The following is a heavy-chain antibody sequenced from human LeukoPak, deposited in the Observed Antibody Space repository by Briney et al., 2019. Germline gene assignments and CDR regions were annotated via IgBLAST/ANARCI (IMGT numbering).Heavy chain of an antibody. Sequence: AGGSLRLSCAASGFTFSSYAMIWVRQAPGKGLEWVSSISGSGTNTYYADSMKGRFTISRDNSKNTLYLQVNSLRAEDTTVYYCARKTGYSSGWYFDYWGQGSLVTVSS. CDR1: GFTFSSYA. J-gene: IGHJ4*02. V-gene: IGHV3-23*01. D-gene: IGHD6-19*01. CDR3: ARKTGYSSGWYFDY. CDR2: ISGSGTNT.